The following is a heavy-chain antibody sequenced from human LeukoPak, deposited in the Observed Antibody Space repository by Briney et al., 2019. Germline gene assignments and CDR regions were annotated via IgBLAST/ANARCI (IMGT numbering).Heavy chain of an antibody. J-gene: IGHJ6*03. CDR2: IKQDGSEK. D-gene: IGHD1-7*01. CDR1: GFTFSSYA. Sequence: PGGSLRLSCAASGFTFSSYAMSWVRQAPGKGLEWVANIKQDGSEKYYVDSVKGRFTISRDNAKSSLYLQMNSLRAEDTAVYYCARDRRGNWNYVLYYYYMDVWGKGTTVTVSS. CDR3: ARDRRGNWNYVLYYYYMDV. V-gene: IGHV3-7*01.